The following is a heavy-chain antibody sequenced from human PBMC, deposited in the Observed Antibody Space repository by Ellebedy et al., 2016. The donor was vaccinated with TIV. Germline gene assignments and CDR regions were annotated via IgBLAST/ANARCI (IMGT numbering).Heavy chain of an antibody. CDR1: GGSVSSADSY. CDR2: VYYSGYT. Sequence: SETLSLTXTVSGGSVSSADSYWSWIRQPPGKGLEWIAYVYYSGYTNYNPSLKTRVTISMDTSKNQFSLQLRSVTAADTAVYFCARDSSNGYYYFDYWGQGTLVTVSS. J-gene: IGHJ4*02. CDR3: ARDSSNGYYYFDY. V-gene: IGHV4-61*08. D-gene: IGHD5-24*01.